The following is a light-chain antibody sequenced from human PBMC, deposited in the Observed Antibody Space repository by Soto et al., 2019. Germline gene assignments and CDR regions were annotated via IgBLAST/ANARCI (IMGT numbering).Light chain of an antibody. CDR1: NSDVGGYNY. Sequence: QSALTQPASVSGSPGQSIAISCTGTNSDVGGYNYVSWYQHHPGEAPKLMIYEVSNRPSGVSNRFSGSKSGNTASLTISGLQAEDEADYYCSSYTTSTTWVFGGGTKLTVL. CDR3: SSYTTSTTWV. J-gene: IGLJ3*02. V-gene: IGLV2-14*01. CDR2: EVS.